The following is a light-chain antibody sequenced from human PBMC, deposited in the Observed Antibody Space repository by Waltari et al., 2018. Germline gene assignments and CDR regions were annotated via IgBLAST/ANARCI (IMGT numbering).Light chain of an antibody. V-gene: IGLV2-23*02. Sequence: QSALTQPASVSGSPGQSIPISCAGTSSDVGNYNLVSWNQQPAGEAPKLMIYEVTKRPSGVSNRFSGSKSGNTASLTISGLQAEDEADYYCCSYASGSTFVFGGGTKLTVL. J-gene: IGLJ2*01. CDR1: SSDVGNYNL. CDR3: CSYASGSTFV. CDR2: EVT.